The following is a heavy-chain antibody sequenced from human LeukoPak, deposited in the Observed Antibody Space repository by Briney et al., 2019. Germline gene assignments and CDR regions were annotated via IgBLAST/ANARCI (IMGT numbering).Heavy chain of an antibody. J-gene: IGHJ4*02. V-gene: IGHV4-34*01. Sequence: SETLSLTCAVYGGSFSGYYWSWIRQPPGKGLEWSGEINHSGSTNYDPSLKSRVIISVDTSKNQFSLKLSSVTAADTAVHYCARDLKPYYDILTGSGGYFDYWGQGTLVTVSS. CDR1: GGSFSGYY. D-gene: IGHD3-9*01. CDR3: ARDLKPYYDILTGSGGYFDY. CDR2: INHSGST.